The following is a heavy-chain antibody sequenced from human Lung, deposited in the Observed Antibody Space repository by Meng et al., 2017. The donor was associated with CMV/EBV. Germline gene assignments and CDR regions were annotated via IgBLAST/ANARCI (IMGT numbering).Heavy chain of an antibody. CDR2: ISPTTGYT. CDR1: GFTFSDYY. D-gene: IGHD2-8*01. Sequence: QVQLVEVGGXXVXPGXSLXVSCTGSGFTFSDYYMSWIRQAPGKGLEWVSYISPTTGYTEYADSVKGRFTISRDNAKNSLFLQMNSLRSEDTAVYYCARDFSLYRTSGVQWGQGTLVTVSS. J-gene: IGHJ4*02. V-gene: IGHV3-11*05. CDR3: ARDFSLYRTSGVQ.